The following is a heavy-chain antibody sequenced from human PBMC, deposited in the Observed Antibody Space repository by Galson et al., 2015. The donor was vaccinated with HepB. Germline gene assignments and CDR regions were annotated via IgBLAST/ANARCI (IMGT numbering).Heavy chain of an antibody. J-gene: IGHJ5*02. CDR1: GDSVSSDIAA. D-gene: IGHD2-2*01. V-gene: IGHV6-1*01. CDR2: TYYRSKWLN. CDR3: ASSRFGFSGWFDP. Sequence: CAISGDSVSSDIAAWNWIRQSPSRGFEWLGRTYYRSKWLNDYSPSVRSRIIINSDTSKNHFSLHLNSVTPEDTAVYYCASSRFGFSGWFDPWGQGILVTVSS.